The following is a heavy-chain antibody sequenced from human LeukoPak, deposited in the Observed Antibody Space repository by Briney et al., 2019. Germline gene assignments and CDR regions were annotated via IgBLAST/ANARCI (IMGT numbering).Heavy chain of an antibody. CDR3: AREFDGYNSQPAFDI. CDR1: GYTFTSYG. Sequence: PRASVKVSCKASGYTFTSYGISWVRQAPGQGLEWMGWISAYNGNTNYAQKLQGRVTMTTDTSTSTAYMELRSLRSDDTAVYYCAREFDGYNSQPAFDIWGQGTMVTVSS. V-gene: IGHV1-18*01. D-gene: IGHD5-24*01. CDR2: ISAYNGNT. J-gene: IGHJ3*02.